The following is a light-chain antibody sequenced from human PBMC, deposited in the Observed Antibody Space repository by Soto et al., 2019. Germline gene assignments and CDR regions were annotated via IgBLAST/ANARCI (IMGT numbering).Light chain of an antibody. CDR1: SSDVGDYNL. CDR3: CSYAGSYTFYV. Sequence: QSVLTQPHSVSGSPGQSVTIYCTGTSSDVGDYNLVSWYQHHPGKAPKLMIYDVIKRPSGVPDRFSGSKSGDTASLTISGLQAEDEADYYCCSYAGSYTFYVFGTGTKLTVL. CDR2: DVI. V-gene: IGLV2-11*01. J-gene: IGLJ1*01.